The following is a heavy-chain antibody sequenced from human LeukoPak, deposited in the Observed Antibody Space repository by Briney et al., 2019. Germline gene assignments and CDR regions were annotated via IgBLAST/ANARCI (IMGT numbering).Heavy chain of an antibody. CDR2: ITEDGRHT. J-gene: IGHJ6*03. V-gene: IGHV3-43*02. CDR3: AKDKGKPVYYYMDV. CDR1: EYTFDDYA. Sequence: GGSLRLSCAASEYTFDDYAMHWVRQAPGKGLEWVSLITEDGRHTSYADSVKGRFTISRDNSKNSLYLQMNSLTTEDTALYYCAKDKGKPVYYYMDVWGKGATVTVSS.